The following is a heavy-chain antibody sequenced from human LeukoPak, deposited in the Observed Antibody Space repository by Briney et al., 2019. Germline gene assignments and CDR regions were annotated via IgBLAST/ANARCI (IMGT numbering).Heavy chain of an antibody. D-gene: IGHD5-18*01. CDR1: GGTFSSYA. V-gene: IGHV1-69*04. J-gene: IGHJ4*02. CDR3: ATDPEPIYSPSPGYY. CDR2: IIPILGIA. Sequence: ASVKVSCKASGGTFSSYAISWVRQAPGQGLEWMGRIIPILGIANYAQKFQGRVTITADKSTSTAYMELSSLRSEDTAVYYCATDPEPIYSPSPGYYWGQGTLVTVSS.